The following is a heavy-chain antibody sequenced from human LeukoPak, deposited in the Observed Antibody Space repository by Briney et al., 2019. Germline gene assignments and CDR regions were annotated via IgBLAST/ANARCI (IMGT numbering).Heavy chain of an antibody. Sequence: SETLSLTCTVSGGSISSSSYYWGWLRQPPGKGLEWFGSIYYSGSTYYNPSLKSRVTISVDTSKNQFSLKLSSVTAADTAGYYCARTNDSSGYYVLNFFDYWGQGTLVTVSS. CDR1: GGSISSSSYY. D-gene: IGHD3-22*01. CDR2: IYYSGST. V-gene: IGHV4-39*01. CDR3: ARTNDSSGYYVLNFFDY. J-gene: IGHJ4*02.